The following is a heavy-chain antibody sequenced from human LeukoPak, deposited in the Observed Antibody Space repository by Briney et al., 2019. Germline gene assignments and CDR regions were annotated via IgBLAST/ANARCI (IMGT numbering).Heavy chain of an antibody. CDR1: GGSISSSSYY. Sequence: SETLSLTCTVSGGSISSSSYYWGWIRQPPGKGLEWIVSIYYSGNTYYNPSLKSRVTISVDTSNNQFSLKLSSVTAADTAVYYCAITAAYYYDSSDYGYPDYWGQGTLVTVSS. D-gene: IGHD3-22*01. J-gene: IGHJ4*02. CDR2: IYYSGNT. CDR3: AITAAYYYDSSDYGYPDY. V-gene: IGHV4-39*01.